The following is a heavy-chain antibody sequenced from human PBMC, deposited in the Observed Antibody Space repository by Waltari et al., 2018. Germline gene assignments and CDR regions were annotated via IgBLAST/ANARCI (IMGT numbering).Heavy chain of an antibody. CDR3: AKGEFSDATGPGIAAGLIDY. D-gene: IGHD6-13*01. CDR2: IYSGGST. Sequence: EVQLLESGGGLVQPGGSLRLSCAASGFTFSSYAMSWVRQAPGKGMEWVSVIYSGGSTYYADSVKGRFTISRDNSKNTLYLQMNSLRAEDTAVYYCAKGEFSDATGPGIAAGLIDYWGQGTLVTVSS. CDR1: GFTFSSYA. J-gene: IGHJ4*02. V-gene: IGHV3-23*03.